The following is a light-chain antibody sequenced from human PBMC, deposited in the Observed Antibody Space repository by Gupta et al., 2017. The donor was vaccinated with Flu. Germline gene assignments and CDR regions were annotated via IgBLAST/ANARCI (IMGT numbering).Light chain of an antibody. CDR1: TAAVTTANF. CDR3: LRYDGGTHVL. J-gene: IGLJ2*01. Sequence: TVTLTCAASTAAVTTANFPNWFQQKPGQPPRTLIYSNTNKHSGTPARFSGSIRGGKAALTVSGVQPEDEADYYCLRYDGGTHVLLGGGTKLTVL. CDR2: SNT. V-gene: IGLV7-43*01.